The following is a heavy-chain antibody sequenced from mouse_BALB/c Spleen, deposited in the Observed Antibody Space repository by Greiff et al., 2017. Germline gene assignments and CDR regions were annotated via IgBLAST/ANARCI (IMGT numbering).Heavy chain of an antibody. D-gene: IGHD1-1*01. CDR2: ISYSGST. CDR1: GYSITSDYA. V-gene: IGHV3-2*02. CDR3: ARGYYGSSYEDYYAMDY. J-gene: IGHJ4*01. Sequence: EVKLQESGPGLVKPSQSLSLTCTVTGYSITSDYAWNWIRQFPGNKLEWMGYISYSGSTSYNPSLKSRISITRDTSKNQFFLQLNSVTTEDTATYYCARGYYGSSYEDYYAMDYWGQGTSVTVSS.